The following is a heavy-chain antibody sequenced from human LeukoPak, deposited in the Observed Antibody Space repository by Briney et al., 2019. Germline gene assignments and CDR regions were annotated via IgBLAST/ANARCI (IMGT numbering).Heavy chain of an antibody. V-gene: IGHV1-69*04. J-gene: IGHJ4*02. D-gene: IGHD5-12*01. Sequence: GASVKVSCKASGGTFSSYAINWVRQAPGQGLEWMGRIIPILGIANYAQKFQGRVTITADKSTSTAYMELSSLRSEDTAVYYCARDHSPIVATRNDDYWGQGTLVTVSS. CDR2: IIPILGIA. CDR1: GGTFSSYA. CDR3: ARDHSPIVATRNDDY.